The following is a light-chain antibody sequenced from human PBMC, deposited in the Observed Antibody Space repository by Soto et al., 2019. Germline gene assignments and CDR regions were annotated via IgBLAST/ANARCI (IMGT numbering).Light chain of an antibody. J-gene: IGLJ3*02. CDR3: SSYTSSSTLV. CDR2: EVS. CDR1: ISDVGGYDY. V-gene: IGLV2-14*01. Sequence: QSVLTQPASVSGSPGQSITISCIGTISDVGGYDYVSWYQQHPGKAPKVIIYEVSHRPSGVSYRFSGSKSGNTASLTISGLQAEDEADYYCSSYTSSSTLVFGGGTQMTVL.